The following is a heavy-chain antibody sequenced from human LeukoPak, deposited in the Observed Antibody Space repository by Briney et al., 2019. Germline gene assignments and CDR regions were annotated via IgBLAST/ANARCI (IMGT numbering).Heavy chain of an antibody. CDR2: ISAYNGNT. CDR3: ARDDPDSSGWYEVDY. V-gene: IGHV1-18*04. J-gene: IGHJ4*02. Sequence: ASVKVSCKASGYTFTSYGISWVRQAPGQGLEWMGWISAYNGNTNYAQKLQGRVTMTTDTSTSTAHMELRSLRSDDTAVYYCARDDPDSSGWYEVDYWGQGTLVTVSS. D-gene: IGHD6-19*01. CDR1: GYTFTSYG.